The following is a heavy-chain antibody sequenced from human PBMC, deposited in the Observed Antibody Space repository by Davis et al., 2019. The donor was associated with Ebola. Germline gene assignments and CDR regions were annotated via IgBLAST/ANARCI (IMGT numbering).Heavy chain of an antibody. J-gene: IGHJ6*03. V-gene: IGHV4-39*07. D-gene: IGHD3-3*01. CDR1: GGSISSSSYY. CDR2: IYYSGST. CDR3: ARTLRAVFGVVIPLDYYMDV. Sequence: SETLSLTCTVSGGSISSSSYYWGWIRKPPGKGLEWIGSIYYSGSTYYNPSLKGRVTISVDTSKNQFSLKLSSVTAADTAVHYCARTLRAVFGVVIPLDYYMDVWGKGTTVTVSS.